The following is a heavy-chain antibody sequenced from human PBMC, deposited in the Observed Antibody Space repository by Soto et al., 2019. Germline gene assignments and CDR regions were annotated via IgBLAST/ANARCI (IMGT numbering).Heavy chain of an antibody. V-gene: IGHV4-4*02. CDR1: GGSISSSSNW. Sequence: ASETLSLTCTVPGGSISSSSNWWYWARQPPGKGLEWIGEIYHSGSTNYNPSLKSRVTISVDKSKNQFSLKLTSVMAADTAVYYCARDPYSGSYSLAYWGPGTLVTVSS. D-gene: IGHD1-26*01. CDR2: IYHSGST. CDR3: ARDPYSGSYSLAY. J-gene: IGHJ4*02.